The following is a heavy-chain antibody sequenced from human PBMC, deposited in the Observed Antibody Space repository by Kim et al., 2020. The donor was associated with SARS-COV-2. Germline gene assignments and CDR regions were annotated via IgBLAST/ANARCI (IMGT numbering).Heavy chain of an antibody. Sequence: NYPQKVQRRVTMTRDTSTSTVYMELSSLRSEDTAVYYCAREGPNTYYFDYWGQGTLVTVSS. J-gene: IGHJ4*02. D-gene: IGHD3-16*01. V-gene: IGHV1-46*01. CDR3: AREGPNTYYFDY.